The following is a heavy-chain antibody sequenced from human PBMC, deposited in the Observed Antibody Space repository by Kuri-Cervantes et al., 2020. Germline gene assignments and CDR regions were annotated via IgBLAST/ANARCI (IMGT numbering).Heavy chain of an antibody. V-gene: IGHV3-7*01. CDR1: GFTFSSYW. D-gene: IGHD6-19*01. CDR3: AKRRGSGSAADGFDI. J-gene: IGHJ3*02. CDR2: IKQDGSEK. Sequence: GGSLRLSCAASGFTFSSYWMSWVRQAPGKGLEWVANIKQDGSEKYYVDSVKGRFTISRDNAKNSLYLRMNSLRAEDTAVYYCAKRRGSGSAADGFDIWGQGTMVTVSS.